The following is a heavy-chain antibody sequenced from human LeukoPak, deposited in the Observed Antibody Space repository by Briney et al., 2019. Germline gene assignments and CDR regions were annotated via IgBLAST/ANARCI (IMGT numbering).Heavy chain of an antibody. D-gene: IGHD3-10*02. J-gene: IGHJ6*04. CDR3: AELGITMIGGV. Sequence: PGGSLRLSCAGSKFTFSNYWMTWVRQAPGKGLERLAHININGSQRYYIDSVKGRFTSSRDNSKNSLYLQMNSLRAEDTAVYYCAELGITMIGGVWGKGPTVTISS. V-gene: IGHV3-7*01. CDR1: KFTFSNYW. CDR2: ININGSQR.